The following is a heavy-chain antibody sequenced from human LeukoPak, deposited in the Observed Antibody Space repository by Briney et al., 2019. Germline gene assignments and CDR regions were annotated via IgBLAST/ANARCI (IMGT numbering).Heavy chain of an antibody. CDR1: GGSISSSSAY. Sequence: SETLSLTCTVSGGSISSSSAYWVWIRQPPGKGLDWIGSIYYSKNAYYNPSLKSRVTISAATSKQHLFLPLGSVSATDTAVYYCVSPRGFSYGYFDYWGQGTLVTVSS. J-gene: IGHJ4*02. CDR2: IYYSKNA. D-gene: IGHD5-18*01. CDR3: VSPRGFSYGYFDY. V-gene: IGHV4-39*02.